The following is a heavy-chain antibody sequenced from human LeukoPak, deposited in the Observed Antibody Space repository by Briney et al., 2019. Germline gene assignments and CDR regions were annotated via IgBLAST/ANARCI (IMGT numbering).Heavy chain of an antibody. CDR3: ARHSEMATISFDY. D-gene: IGHD5-24*01. J-gene: IGHJ4*02. Sequence: GESLKISCKGSGYSFTSYWIGWVRQMPGKGLEWMGIIYPGDSDTRYSPSLQGQVTISADKSISTAYLQWSSLKASDTAMYYCARHSEMATISFDYWGQGTLVTVSS. V-gene: IGHV5-51*01. CDR2: IYPGDSDT. CDR1: GYSFTSYW.